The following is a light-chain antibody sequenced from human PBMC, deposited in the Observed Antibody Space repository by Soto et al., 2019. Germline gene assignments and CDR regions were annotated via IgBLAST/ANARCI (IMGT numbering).Light chain of an antibody. V-gene: IGLV2-14*01. Sequence: QSVLTQPASVSGSPGQSITISCTGTSSDVGGYNYVSWYQQHPGKAPKLMIYEVSNRPSGVSNRFSGSNSGNTASLTISGHQGEEEAYYYCSSSTSSSTLVFGTGTKLTVL. CDR3: SSSTSSSTLV. CDR1: SSDVGGYNY. J-gene: IGLJ1*01. CDR2: EVS.